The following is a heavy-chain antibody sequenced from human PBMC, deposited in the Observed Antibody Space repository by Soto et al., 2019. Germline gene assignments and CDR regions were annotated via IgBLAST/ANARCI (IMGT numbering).Heavy chain of an antibody. V-gene: IGHV3-11*01. D-gene: IGHD3-3*01. CDR2: TGRSLYPI. CDR1: GFSFSDYY. J-gene: IGHJ6*02. CDR3: ARDNLSFWNGYYRRYDYYGMDV. Sequence: HVQLVESGGGLVEPGGSLRLSCAASGFSFSDYYGNWIRQAPGKGLEWISYTGRSLYPIYYADSVKGRFSISRDSAKNSVFLQMNSLRVEDTAVYYCARDNLSFWNGYYRRYDYYGMDVWGRGTTVIVSS.